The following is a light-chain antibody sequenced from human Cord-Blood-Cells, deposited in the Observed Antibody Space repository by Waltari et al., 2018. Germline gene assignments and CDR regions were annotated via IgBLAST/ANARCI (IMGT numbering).Light chain of an antibody. V-gene: IGKV2-28*01. CDR2: LGS. CDR1: QSLLHSNGYNY. CDR3: MQALQTPLT. Sequence: IALTQSPLSLPVTHGEPASISSRPSQSLLHSNGYNYIDWYLHQPGQSPQLLLYLGSNRASGGPDRFSGSGSGTDFTLKISRVEAEDVGVYYCMQALQTPLTFGGGTKVEIK. J-gene: IGKJ4*01.